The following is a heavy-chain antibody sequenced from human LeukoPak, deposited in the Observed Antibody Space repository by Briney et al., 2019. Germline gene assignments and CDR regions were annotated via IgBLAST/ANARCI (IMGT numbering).Heavy chain of an antibody. V-gene: IGHV1-2*02. CDR3: ASAEDPYYFDY. Sequence: ASVKVSCKASGYTFTTYNINWVRQAPGQGLEWMGWINPNSGGTNYAQKFQGRVTMTRDTSISTAYMELSRLRSDDTAVYYCASAEDPYYFDYWGQGTLVTVSS. J-gene: IGHJ4*02. CDR2: INPNSGGT. CDR1: GYTFTTYN.